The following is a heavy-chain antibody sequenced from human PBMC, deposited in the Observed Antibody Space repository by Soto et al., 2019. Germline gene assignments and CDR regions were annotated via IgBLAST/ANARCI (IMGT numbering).Heavy chain of an antibody. CDR3: LMGLSYRCVY. J-gene: IGHJ4*02. CDR2: VHRSGAT. CDR1: GGSVNTGYW. Sequence: QVQLQESGPGLVKPSGTLSLTCAVSGGSVNTGYWWSWVRPPPGKGMEWIGEVHRSGATNYIPSLTSLLTMSVDKSGNQVSLELTSVTAADTAVYYCLMGLSYRCVYWGQGTLVTVSS. V-gene: IGHV4-4*02. D-gene: IGHD3-16*02.